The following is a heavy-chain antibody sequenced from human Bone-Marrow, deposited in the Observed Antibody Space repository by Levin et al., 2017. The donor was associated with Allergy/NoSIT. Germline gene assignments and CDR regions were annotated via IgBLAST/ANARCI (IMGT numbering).Heavy chain of an antibody. CDR3: AKDLRDGYNFGF. CDR2: ISRSGDST. V-gene: IGHV3-23*01. J-gene: IGHJ4*02. Sequence: GGSLRLSCTTSGFTFGIYAMSWVRQAPGKGLEWVSSISRSGDSTFYADSVKGRFTISRDNSKNTLHLQMNRLRVDDTAMYYCAKDLRDGYNFGFWGQGTLVTASS. D-gene: IGHD5-24*01. CDR1: GFTFGIYA.